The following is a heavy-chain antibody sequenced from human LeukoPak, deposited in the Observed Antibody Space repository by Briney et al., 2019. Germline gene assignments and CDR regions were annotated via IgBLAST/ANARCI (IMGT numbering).Heavy chain of an antibody. D-gene: IGHD3-10*01. CDR3: ARQLLWFGSGFFQP. CDR1: GFTFSSYA. CDR2: IYYSGPT. Sequence: GSLRLSCAASGFTFSSYAMSWVRQAPGKELEWIASIYYSGPTFYNPSLKSRVTISIDTSKNQFSLNLNSATAADTAVYFCARQLLWFGSGFFQPWGQGTLVTVSS. J-gene: IGHJ1*01. V-gene: IGHV4-38-2*01.